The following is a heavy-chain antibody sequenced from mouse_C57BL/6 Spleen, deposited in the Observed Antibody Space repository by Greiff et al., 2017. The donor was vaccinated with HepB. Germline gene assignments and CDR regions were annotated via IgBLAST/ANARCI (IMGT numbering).Heavy chain of an antibody. Sequence: EVKLVESGGGLVKPGGSLKLSCAASGFTFSDYGMHWVRQAPEKGLEWVAYISSGSSTIHYADTVKGRFTISRDNAKNTLFLQMTSLRSEDTAMYYCARGSYDYDGGHYFDDWGQGTTLTVSS. J-gene: IGHJ2*01. V-gene: IGHV5-17*01. CDR3: ARGSYDYDGGHYFDD. CDR2: ISSGSSTI. CDR1: GFTFSDYG. D-gene: IGHD2-4*01.